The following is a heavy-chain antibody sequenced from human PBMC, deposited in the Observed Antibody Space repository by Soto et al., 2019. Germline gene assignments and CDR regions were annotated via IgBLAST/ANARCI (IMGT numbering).Heavy chain of an antibody. V-gene: IGHV4-4*02. CDR2: IHHSGSP. D-gene: IGHD3-3*01. CDR1: GGSISSNDW. J-gene: IGHJ6*02. CDR3: VANGYYSMGV. Sequence: QVQLQESGPGLVKPSGTLSLTCVVSGGSISSNDWWSWVRQSPGKGLEWIGEIHHSGSPNYNPSLRSRVPISPAKSQNRLSLGLTAVTGADTAVYFCVANGYYSMGVWGQGTTVTVSS.